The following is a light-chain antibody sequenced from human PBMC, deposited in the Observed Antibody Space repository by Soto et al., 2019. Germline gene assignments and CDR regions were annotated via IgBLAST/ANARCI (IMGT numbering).Light chain of an antibody. CDR2: DTS. CDR3: QQYNGYPYT. Sequence: DIQMTQSPSTLSASAGDRVTITCRASQSFSSWLAWYQQKPGKAPKLLIYDTSSLESGVPSRFSGSGAGTEFTLTISSLQPDDFATYYCQQYNGYPYTFGQGTTVDIK. J-gene: IGKJ2*01. CDR1: QSFSSW. V-gene: IGKV1-5*01.